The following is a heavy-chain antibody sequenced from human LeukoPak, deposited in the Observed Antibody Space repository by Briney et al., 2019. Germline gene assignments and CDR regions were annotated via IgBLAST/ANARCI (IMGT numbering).Heavy chain of an antibody. Sequence: SETLSLTCTVSSGSISAYYWSWIRQPPGKGLEWIGYIYYSGSTNYNPSLKSRVTISLDTSKNQFSLKLSSVTAADTAVYYCAGAESDTAMGIDYWGQGTLVTVSS. CDR3: AGAESDTAMGIDY. V-gene: IGHV4-59*01. CDR2: IYYSGST. D-gene: IGHD5-18*01. CDR1: SGSISAYY. J-gene: IGHJ4*02.